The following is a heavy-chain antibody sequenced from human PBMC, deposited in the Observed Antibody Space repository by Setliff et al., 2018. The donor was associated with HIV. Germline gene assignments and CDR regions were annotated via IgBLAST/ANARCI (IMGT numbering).Heavy chain of an antibody. Sequence: LSLTCTVSGGSISSTSYYWGWIRQPAGKGLEWIGRIYTSGSTNYNPSLKSRVTISLDTSKNQFSLNLSSVTAADTAVYYCARRSPGGGYYMDVWGKGTTVTVSS. J-gene: IGHJ6*03. CDR3: ARRSPGGGYYMDV. CDR2: IYTSGST. V-gene: IGHV4-61*02. CDR1: GGSISSTSYY. D-gene: IGHD3-16*01.